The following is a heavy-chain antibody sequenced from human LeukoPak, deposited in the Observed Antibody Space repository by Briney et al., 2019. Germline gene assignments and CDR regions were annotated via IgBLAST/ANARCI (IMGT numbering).Heavy chain of an antibody. CDR1: GFTFSSYG. D-gene: IGHD4/OR15-4a*01. J-gene: IGHJ4*02. CDR2: ISGSGGST. V-gene: IGHV3-23*01. Sequence: GGTLRLSCAASGFTFSSYGTSWVRQAPGKGLEWVSAISGSGGSTYYADSVKGRFTISRDNSKNTLYLQMSSLRAEDTAVYYCARRAGAYSHPYDYWGQGTLVTVFS. CDR3: ARRAGAYSHPYDY.